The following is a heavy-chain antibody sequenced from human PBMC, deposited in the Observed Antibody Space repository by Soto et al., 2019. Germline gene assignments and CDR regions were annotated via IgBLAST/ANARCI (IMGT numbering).Heavy chain of an antibody. V-gene: IGHV3-23*01. D-gene: IGHD4-17*01. CDR2: IHGGGGGT. J-gene: IGHJ5*02. CDR1: GFTFRNFA. Sequence: EVQLLESGGGLVQPGGSLRLSCAASGFTFRNFAMIWVRQAPGKGLEWVSGIHGGGGGTFYGDSVKARFTISRDDSKSTLYLQMNSLRAEDTAVYKCAKDAVSGDGVWLAESWGQGTLVTVSS. CDR3: AKDAVSGDGVWLAES.